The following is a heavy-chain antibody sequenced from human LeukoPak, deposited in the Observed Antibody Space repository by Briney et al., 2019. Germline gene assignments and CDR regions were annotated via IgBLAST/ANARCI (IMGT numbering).Heavy chain of an antibody. J-gene: IGHJ3*02. CDR1: GGSISSSSYY. Sequence: SETLSLTCTVSGGSISSSSYYWGWIRQPPGKGLEWIGSIYYSGSTYYSPSLKSRVTISVDTSKNQFSLKLSSVTAADTAVYYCARRITIFGVDATYAFDIWGQGTMVTVSS. V-gene: IGHV4-39*07. CDR2: IYYSGST. CDR3: ARRITIFGVDATYAFDI. D-gene: IGHD3-3*01.